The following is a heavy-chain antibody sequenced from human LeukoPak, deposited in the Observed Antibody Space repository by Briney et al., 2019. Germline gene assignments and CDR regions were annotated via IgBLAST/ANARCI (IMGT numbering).Heavy chain of an antibody. V-gene: IGHV1-24*01. D-gene: IGHD5-18*01. J-gene: IGHJ4*02. CDR2: FDPEDGET. Sequence: ASVKVSCKVSGYTLTELSMHWVRQAPGKGLEWMGGFDPEDGETIYAQKFQGRVTMTEDTSTDTAYMELSSLRSEDTAVYYCATVEYSYGLVHFDYWGQGTLVTVSS. CDR3: ATVEYSYGLVHFDY. CDR1: GYTLTELS.